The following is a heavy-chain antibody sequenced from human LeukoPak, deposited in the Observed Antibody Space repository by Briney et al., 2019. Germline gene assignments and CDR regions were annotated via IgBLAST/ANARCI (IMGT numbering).Heavy chain of an antibody. CDR1: GGSISSGGYY. CDR3: AREEAYSGYDGGFDY. D-gene: IGHD5-12*01. V-gene: IGHV4-30-2*01. Sequence: PSETLSLTCTVSGGSISSGGYYWSWIRQPPGKGLEWIGYIYHSGSTYYNPSLKSRVTISVDRSKNQFSLKLSSVTAADTAVYYCAREEAYSGYDGGFDYWGQGTLVTVSS. J-gene: IGHJ4*02. CDR2: IYHSGST.